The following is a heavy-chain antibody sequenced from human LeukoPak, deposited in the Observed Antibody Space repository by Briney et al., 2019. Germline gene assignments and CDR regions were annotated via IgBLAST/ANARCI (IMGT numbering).Heavy chain of an antibody. V-gene: IGHV3-7*01. CDR1: GFTFSNYW. D-gene: IGHD2-15*01. CDR3: AREGCSGGDCYSYWFDP. CDR2: INQDGSEK. J-gene: IGHJ5*02. Sequence: GGSLRLSCAASGFTFSNYWMSWVRQAPGKGLEWVANINQDGSEKYYVDSVKGRFTISRDNAEKSLYLQMNSLRAEDTAVYYCAREGCSGGDCYSYWFDPWGQGTLVTVSS.